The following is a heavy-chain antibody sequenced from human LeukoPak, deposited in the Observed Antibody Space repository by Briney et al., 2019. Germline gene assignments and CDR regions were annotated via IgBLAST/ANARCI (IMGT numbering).Heavy chain of an antibody. V-gene: IGHV3-53*01. D-gene: IGHD1-26*01. J-gene: IGHJ3*02. CDR1: GFTVSSNS. CDR2: IYSDNT. Sequence: GGSLRLSCTVSGFTVSSNSMSWVRQAPGKGLEWVSFIYSDNTHYSDSVKGRFTISRDNSKNTLYLQMNSLRAEDTAVYYCARGGLWELLGDAFDIWGQGTMVTVSS. CDR3: ARGGLWELLGDAFDI.